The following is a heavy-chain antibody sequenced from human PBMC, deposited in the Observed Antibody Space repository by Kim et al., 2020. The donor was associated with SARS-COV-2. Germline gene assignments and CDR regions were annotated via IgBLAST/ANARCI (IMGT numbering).Heavy chain of an antibody. J-gene: IGHJ6*02. CDR3: ARDPEAGIGVAGKGLDV. D-gene: IGHD6-13*01. Sequence: GGSLRLSCAASGFTVSDNYMTWVRQAPGKGLDWVSVIYSGGSTYYADSVKGRFTISRDYSKNTLYLQMNSLRAEDTAVYYCARDPEAGIGVAGKGLDVWGQGTTVTVSS. V-gene: IGHV3-53*01. CDR1: GFTVSDNY. CDR2: IYSGGST.